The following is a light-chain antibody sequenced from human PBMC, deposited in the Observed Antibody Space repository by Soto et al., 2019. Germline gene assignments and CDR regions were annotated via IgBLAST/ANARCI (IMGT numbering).Light chain of an antibody. CDR3: HQYTNPPLT. J-gene: IGKJ4*01. CDR2: DAS. V-gene: IGKV1-33*01. CDR1: QDISYS. Sequence: DIQMTQSPSSLSASVGDRITITCQASQDISYSLNWYQQKPGRAPNLLIYDASNLETGVPSRFSGSGSGTDFTFTITGLQPEDIATYYCHQYTNPPLTFGGGTKVEIK.